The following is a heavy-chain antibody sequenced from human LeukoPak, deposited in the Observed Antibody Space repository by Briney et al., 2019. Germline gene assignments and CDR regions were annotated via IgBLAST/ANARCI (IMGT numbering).Heavy chain of an antibody. V-gene: IGHV3-53*01. CDR3: ARRAGAYSHPYDY. Sequence: GGSLRLSCTVSGFTVSSNSMSWVRQAPGKGLEWVSFIYSGTIHYSDSVEGRFTISRDNSKNTLYLQMNSLRAEDMAVYYCARRAGAYSHPYDYWGQGTLVTVSS. CDR1: GFTVSSNS. D-gene: IGHD4/OR15-4a*01. CDR2: IYSGTI. J-gene: IGHJ4*02.